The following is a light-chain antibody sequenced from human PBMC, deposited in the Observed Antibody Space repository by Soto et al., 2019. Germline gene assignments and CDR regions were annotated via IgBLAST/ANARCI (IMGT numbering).Light chain of an antibody. J-gene: IGLJ1*01. V-gene: IGLV1-40*01. Sequence: QSVLTQPPSVSGAPGQRVTISCTGSTSNIGAGYEVHWYQQLPGTAPKLLISGHNNRPSGVPDRFFGSKSGTSASLTITGLQAEDEADYFCQSYDSGLIGLIFGTGTKVTVL. CDR1: TSNIGAGYE. CDR2: GHN. CDR3: QSYDSGLIGLI.